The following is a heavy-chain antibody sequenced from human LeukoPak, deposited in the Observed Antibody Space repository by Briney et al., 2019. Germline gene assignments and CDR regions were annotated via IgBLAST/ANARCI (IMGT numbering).Heavy chain of an antibody. CDR1: GDSISSYY. D-gene: IGHD6-13*01. Sequence: SETLSLTCTVSGDSISSYYWSWIRQPPGRGLEWIGYMYYSGSTNYNPSLKSRVTISMGTSKDQFSLKLSSVTAADTAVYYCARVRCSSSGKYYFDYWGQGTLVTVSS. J-gene: IGHJ4*02. CDR2: MYYSGST. CDR3: ARVRCSSSGKYYFDY. V-gene: IGHV4-59*01.